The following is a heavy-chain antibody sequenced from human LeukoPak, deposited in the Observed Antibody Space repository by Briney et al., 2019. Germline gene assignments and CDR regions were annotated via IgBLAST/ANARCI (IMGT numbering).Heavy chain of an antibody. D-gene: IGHD5-18*01. CDR2: IYYSGST. CDR3: ARYSYANAFDI. V-gene: IGHV4-59*11. J-gene: IGHJ3*02. Sequence: SETLSLTCTVSGGSISSHYWSWIRQPPGKGLEWIGYIYYSGSTNYNPSLKSRVTISVDTSKNQFSLKLSSVTAADTAVYYCARYSYANAFDIWGQGTMVTVSS. CDR1: GGSISSHY.